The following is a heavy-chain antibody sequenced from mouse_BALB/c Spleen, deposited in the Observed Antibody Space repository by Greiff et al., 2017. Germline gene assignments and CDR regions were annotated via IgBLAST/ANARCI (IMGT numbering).Heavy chain of an antibody. CDR2: ISSGSSTI. Sequence: EVHLVESGGGLVQPGGSRKLSCAASGFTFSSFGMHWVRQAPEKGLEWVAYISSGSSTIYYADTVKGRFTISRDNPKNTLFLQMTSLRSEDTAMYYCAREGEFITTVVAFDYWGQGTTLTVSS. CDR3: AREGEFITTVVAFDY. J-gene: IGHJ2*01. D-gene: IGHD1-1*01. V-gene: IGHV5-17*02. CDR1: GFTFSSFG.